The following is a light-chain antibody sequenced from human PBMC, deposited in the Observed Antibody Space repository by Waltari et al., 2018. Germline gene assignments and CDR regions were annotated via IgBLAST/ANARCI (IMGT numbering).Light chain of an antibody. J-gene: IGLJ3*02. Sequence: QSVLTQPPSVSGTPGQRVTISCSGSNSNIGGNFVNWYQQLPGKAPKPLIYNDNQGPSGVPYRFPASKSGTSAALAITGLQSEDEADYYCAVWDDSLGGVFGGGTKLTVL. CDR1: NSNIGGNF. V-gene: IGLV1-44*01. CDR2: NDN. CDR3: AVWDDSLGGV.